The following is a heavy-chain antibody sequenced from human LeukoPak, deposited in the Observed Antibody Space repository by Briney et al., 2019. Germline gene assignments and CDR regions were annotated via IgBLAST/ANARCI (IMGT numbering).Heavy chain of an antibody. Sequence: AAVTVSFKVSGYTLTELSMHWVRQAPGKGLEWVGGFDTEDGETIYAQKFQGRVTMTEDTSTDTAYMELSSLRSEETAVYYCATVGSRLIVVVTATPNHDAFDIWGQGTMVTVSS. CDR3: ATVGSRLIVVVTATPNHDAFDI. J-gene: IGHJ3*02. CDR1: GYTLTELS. V-gene: IGHV1-24*01. CDR2: FDTEDGET. D-gene: IGHD2-21*02.